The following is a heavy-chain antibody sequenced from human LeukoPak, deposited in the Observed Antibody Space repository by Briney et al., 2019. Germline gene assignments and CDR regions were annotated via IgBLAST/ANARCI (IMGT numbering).Heavy chain of an antibody. D-gene: IGHD3-10*01. CDR2: ISSDGSNK. CDR3: AKDASPGTMVRGVRQDYFDY. Sequence: GKSLRLSCAASAFTFSSYAMHWVRQAPGKGLEWVSVISSDGSNKYYADSVKGRFTISRDNSNNTLFLQMSSLRAEDTAVYYCAKDASPGTMVRGVRQDYFDYWGQGTLVTVSS. CDR1: AFTFSSYA. J-gene: IGHJ4*02. V-gene: IGHV3-30-3*01.